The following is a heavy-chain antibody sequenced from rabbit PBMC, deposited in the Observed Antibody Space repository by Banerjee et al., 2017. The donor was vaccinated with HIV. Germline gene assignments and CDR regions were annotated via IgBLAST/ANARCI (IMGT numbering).Heavy chain of an antibody. CDR3: ARDLAGVVGWNFGL. CDR1: GFSFSSSYY. Sequence: QSLEESGGDLVKPEGSLTLTCTASGFSFSSSYYMCWVRQAPGKGLEWIACIYVGSIGNTAYANWAKGRFTISSDNAQNTVDLQMNSLTAADTATYFCARDLAGVVGWNFGLWGPGTLVTVS. V-gene: IGHV1S40*01. CDR2: IYVGSIGNT. D-gene: IGHD4-1*01. J-gene: IGHJ4*01.